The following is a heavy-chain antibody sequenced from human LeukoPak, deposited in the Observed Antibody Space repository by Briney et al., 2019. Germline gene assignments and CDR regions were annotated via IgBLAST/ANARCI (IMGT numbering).Heavy chain of an antibody. D-gene: IGHD3-22*01. CDR3: ATPLVSGYHPSVDWFDP. Sequence: GASVKVSCKASGGTFSSYAISWVRQAPGQGLEWMGGIIPIFGTANYAQKFQGRVTITADESTSTAYMELSSLRSEDTAVYYCATPLVSGYHPSVDWFDPWGQGTLVTVSS. CDR2: IIPIFGTA. J-gene: IGHJ5*02. CDR1: GGTFSSYA. V-gene: IGHV1-69*13.